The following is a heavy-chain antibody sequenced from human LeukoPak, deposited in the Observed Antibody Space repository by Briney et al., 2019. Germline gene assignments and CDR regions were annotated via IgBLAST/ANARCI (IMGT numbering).Heavy chain of an antibody. V-gene: IGHV3-21*01. CDR1: GFTFSSYA. CDR3: ARDPGYYYDSSGYYLDY. Sequence: GGSLRLSCAASGFTFSSYAMSWVRQAPGKGLEWVSSISSSSSYIYYADSVKGRFTISRDNAKNSLYLQMNSLRAEDTAVYYCARDPGYYYDSSGYYLDYWGQGTLVTVSS. J-gene: IGHJ4*02. D-gene: IGHD3-22*01. CDR2: ISSSSSYI.